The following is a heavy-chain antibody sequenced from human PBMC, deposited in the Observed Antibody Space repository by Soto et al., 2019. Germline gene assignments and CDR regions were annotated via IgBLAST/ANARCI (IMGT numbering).Heavy chain of an antibody. J-gene: IGHJ5*02. D-gene: IGHD6-19*01. CDR3: ARVISSGWDWFEP. Sequence: QVQLQESGPGLVKPSETLSLTCTVSGGSVSSGSYYWSWIRQPPGKGLEWIEYIYYSGSTNYNPSVKSRVTISVDTSKNQFSLKLSSVTAADTAVYYCARVISSGWDWFEPWGQGTLVTVSS. V-gene: IGHV4-61*01. CDR2: IYYSGST. CDR1: GGSVSSGSYY.